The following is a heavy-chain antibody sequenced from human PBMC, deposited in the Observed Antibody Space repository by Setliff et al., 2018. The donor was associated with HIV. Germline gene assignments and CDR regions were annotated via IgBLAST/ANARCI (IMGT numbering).Heavy chain of an antibody. CDR2: INPHSGGT. V-gene: IGHV1-2*02. Sequence: ASVKVSCKAFGYTFTAYNIHWVRQAPGQGLEWMGWINPHSGGTNYAQKFQGRLTMTRDTSISTAYMELNRLTSDDTAVYYCARSDYAWGSSPDKLDYWGQGTLVTVSS. J-gene: IGHJ4*02. CDR1: GYTFTAYN. CDR3: ARSDYAWGSSPDKLDY. D-gene: IGHD3-16*01.